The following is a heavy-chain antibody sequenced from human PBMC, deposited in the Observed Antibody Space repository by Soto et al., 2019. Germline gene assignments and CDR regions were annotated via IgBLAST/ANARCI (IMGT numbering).Heavy chain of an antibody. Sequence: GGSLRLSCAASGFTFSNYAMNWVRQAPGKGLEWVSSISSSGDVTYYPDSVKGRFTISRDNSRNTLYLQMNSLRAEDTAIYFCAKNGYEYSTSSPWFDPWGQGTLVTVSS. CDR2: ISSSGDVT. CDR1: GFTFSNYA. D-gene: IGHD6-6*01. J-gene: IGHJ5*02. V-gene: IGHV3-23*01. CDR3: AKNGYEYSTSSPWFDP.